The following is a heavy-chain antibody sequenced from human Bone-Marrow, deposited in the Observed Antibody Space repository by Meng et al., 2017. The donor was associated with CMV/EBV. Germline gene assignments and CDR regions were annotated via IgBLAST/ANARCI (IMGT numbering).Heavy chain of an antibody. J-gene: IGHJ4*02. D-gene: IGHD3-10*01. CDR1: GFTFDDYA. CDR3: ASSRGGGYYGSGYSG. CDR2: ISWNSGSI. Sequence: SLKISCAASGFTFDDYAMHWVRQAPGKGLEWVSGISWNSGSIGYADSVKGRFTISRDNAKNSLYLQMNSLRAEDTAVYYCASSRGGGYYGSGYSGWRQGTLVTVSS. V-gene: IGHV3-9*01.